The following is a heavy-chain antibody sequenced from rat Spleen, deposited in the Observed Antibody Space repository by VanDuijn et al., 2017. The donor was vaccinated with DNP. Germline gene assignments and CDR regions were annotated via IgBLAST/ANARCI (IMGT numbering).Heavy chain of an antibody. D-gene: IGHD2-1*01. CDR3: ARDRVSSIPFDY. Sequence: QEQLTESGPGLVEPSQTLSLTCTVSGFSLTTYNVHWVRQPPGKGLEWMGRIQNGGSTDYNSALKSRLSISRDTSKSQVFLKMNSLQADDTGTYYCARDRVSSIPFDYWGQGVMVTVSS. J-gene: IGHJ2*01. CDR1: GFSLTTYN. CDR2: IQNGGST. V-gene: IGHV2-19*01.